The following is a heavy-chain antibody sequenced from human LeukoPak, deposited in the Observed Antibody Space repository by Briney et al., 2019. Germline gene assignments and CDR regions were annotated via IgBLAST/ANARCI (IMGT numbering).Heavy chain of an antibody. CDR1: GGSISSSSYY. J-gene: IGHJ3*02. CDR2: IYYSGST. CDR3: ASPYYYDSSGYHCAAFDI. Sequence: SETLSLTCTVSGGSISSSSYYWGWIRQPPGKGLEWIGSIYYSGSTYYNPSLKSRVTISVDTSKSQFSLKLSSVTAADTAVYYCASPYYYDSSGYHCAAFDIWGQGTMVTVSS. D-gene: IGHD3-22*01. V-gene: IGHV4-39*07.